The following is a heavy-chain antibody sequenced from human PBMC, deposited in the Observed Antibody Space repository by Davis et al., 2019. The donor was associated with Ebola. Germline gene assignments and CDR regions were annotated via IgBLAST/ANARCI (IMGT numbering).Heavy chain of an antibody. CDR3: ARGLVYYDILTGYGTGDAFDI. J-gene: IGHJ3*02. CDR1: GGSFSGYY. Sequence: MPSETLSLTCAVYGGSFSGYYWSWIRQPPGKGLEWIGEINHSGSTNYNPSLKSRVTISVDTSKNQFSLKLSSVTAADTAVYYCARGLVYYDILTGYGTGDAFDIWGQGTMVTVSS. CDR2: INHSGST. V-gene: IGHV4-34*01. D-gene: IGHD3-9*01.